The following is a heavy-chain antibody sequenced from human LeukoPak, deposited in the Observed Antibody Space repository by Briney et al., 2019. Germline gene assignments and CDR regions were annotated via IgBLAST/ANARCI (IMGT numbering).Heavy chain of an antibody. CDR3: ARGGDSSSLWEYYFDY. J-gene: IGHJ4*02. D-gene: IGHD6-6*01. V-gene: IGHV4-39*01. CDR1: GGSINSYNYY. Sequence: SETLSLTCTVSGGSINSYNYYWAWIRQPPEKGLEWIGSFYSGGNTYYCPSLKSRVTISVDTSKNQFSLKLSSVTAADTAVYYCARGGDSSSLWEYYFDYWGQGTLVTVSS. CDR2: FYSGGNT.